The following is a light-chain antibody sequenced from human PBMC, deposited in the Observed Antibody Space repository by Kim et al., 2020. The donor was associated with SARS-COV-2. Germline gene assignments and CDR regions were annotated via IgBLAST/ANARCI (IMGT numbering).Light chain of an antibody. J-gene: IGKJ4*01. V-gene: IGKV3-15*01. Sequence: EIVMTQSPATLSVSPGERATLSCRASETVKSYLACYQQKPGQAPRLLIYGASTRATGIPARFSGSGSGTEFNVTISGLQSEDFAVYYCQQHNKWPLTFGGGTKVEIK. CDR1: ETVKSY. CDR2: GAS. CDR3: QQHNKWPLT.